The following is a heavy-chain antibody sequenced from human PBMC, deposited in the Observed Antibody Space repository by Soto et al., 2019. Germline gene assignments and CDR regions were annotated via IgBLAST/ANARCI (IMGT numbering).Heavy chain of an antibody. CDR1: GYTFTDYH. V-gene: IGHV1-2*06. CDR3: ARGNDFWSGNYYYPDV. Sequence: QVQLVQSGAEVKKPGASVKVSCNTSGYTFTDYHIHWVRQAPGQGLEWVGRMNPKYGDTSYGEKSKDPFTVPRHTSITTHYMEVSSLKSGDTAVYYWARGNDFWSGNYYYPDVWGKGATVTVSS. J-gene: IGHJ6*03. CDR2: MNPKYGDT. D-gene: IGHD3-3*01.